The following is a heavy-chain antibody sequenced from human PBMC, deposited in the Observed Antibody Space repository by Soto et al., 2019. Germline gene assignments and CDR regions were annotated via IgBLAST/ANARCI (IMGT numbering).Heavy chain of an antibody. CDR2: ISGSGGST. D-gene: IGHD3-3*01. V-gene: IGHV3-23*01. J-gene: IGHJ6*03. Sequence: GGSLRLSCAASGFTFSSYAMSWVRQAPGKGLEWVSAISGSGGSTYYADSVKGRFTISRDNSKNTLYLQMNSLRAEDTAVYYCAKDLSGLRFLEWLYYYYMDVWGKGTTVTVSS. CDR3: AKDLSGLRFLEWLYYYYMDV. CDR1: GFTFSSYA.